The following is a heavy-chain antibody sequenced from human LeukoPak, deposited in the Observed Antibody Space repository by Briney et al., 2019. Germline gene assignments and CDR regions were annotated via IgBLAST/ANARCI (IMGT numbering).Heavy chain of an antibody. J-gene: IGHJ4*02. Sequence: GGSLRLSCAASGFTVSSNYMSWVRQAPGKGLEWVSVIYSGGSTYYADSVKGRFTISRDNSKNTLYLQMNSLRAVDTAVYYCARDLVVYYDSSGYYPWWGQGTLVTVSS. CDR2: IYSGGST. CDR3: ARDLVVYYDSSGYYPW. D-gene: IGHD3-22*01. V-gene: IGHV3-53*01. CDR1: GFTVSSNY.